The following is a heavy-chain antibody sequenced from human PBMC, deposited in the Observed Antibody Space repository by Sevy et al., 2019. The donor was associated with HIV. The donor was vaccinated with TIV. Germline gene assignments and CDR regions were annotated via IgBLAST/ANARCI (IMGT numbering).Heavy chain of an antibody. Sequence: GGSLRLSCAASGFTFSTYAMTWVRQAPGKGLEWVSVISYSGGSTYYADSVRGQFTISRDNSKNTLCLQMNSLRVEDTAVYYCAKDRVSGTYYTGDFDYWGQGTLVTVSS. CDR1: GFTFSTYA. V-gene: IGHV3-23*01. D-gene: IGHD3-10*01. J-gene: IGHJ4*02. CDR3: AKDRVSGTYYTGDFDY. CDR2: ISYSGGST.